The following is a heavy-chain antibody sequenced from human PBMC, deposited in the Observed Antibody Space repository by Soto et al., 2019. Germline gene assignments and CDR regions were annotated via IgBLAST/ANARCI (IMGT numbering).Heavy chain of an antibody. V-gene: IGHV1-18*01. CDR3: ARDSGYSGYDWWSYYYYMDV. D-gene: IGHD5-12*01. J-gene: IGHJ6*03. CDR2: ISAYNGNT. Sequence: ASVKVSCKASGYTFTSYGISWVRQAPGQGLEWMGWISAYNGNTNYAQKLQGRVTMTTDTSTSTAYMELRSLRSDDTAVYYCARDSGYSGYDWWSYYYYMDVWGKGTTVTVSS. CDR1: GYTFTSYG.